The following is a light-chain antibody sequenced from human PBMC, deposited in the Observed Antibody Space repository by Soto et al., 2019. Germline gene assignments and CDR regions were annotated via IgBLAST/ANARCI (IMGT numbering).Light chain of an antibody. CDR2: WAS. CDR1: QSVLYNSNNKNY. V-gene: IGKV4-1*01. Sequence: DIVMTQSPDSLAVSLGERATINCKSSQSVLYNSNNKNYLAWYQQRPGQPPKLLIYWASTRESGVPDRFSGSRSGTDFTLTITSLQAEDVAVYYCQQYESTPPTFGQGTKLEIK. CDR3: QQYESTPPT. J-gene: IGKJ2*01.